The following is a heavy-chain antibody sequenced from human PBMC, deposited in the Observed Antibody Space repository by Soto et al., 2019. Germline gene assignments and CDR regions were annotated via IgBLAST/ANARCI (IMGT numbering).Heavy chain of an antibody. D-gene: IGHD2-2*01. J-gene: IGHJ4*02. CDR1: GFTVSSYA. CDR3: AKGHCSSTSYSGDY. V-gene: IGHV3-23*01. CDR2: ISGSGGST. Sequence: EVQLLESGGGLVQPGGSLRLSCAASGFTVSSYAMSWVRQAPGKGLEWVSAISGSGGSTYYADSVKGRFTISRDNSKNTLYLQMNSLRAEDTAIYYCAKGHCSSTSYSGDYWGQGTLVTVSS.